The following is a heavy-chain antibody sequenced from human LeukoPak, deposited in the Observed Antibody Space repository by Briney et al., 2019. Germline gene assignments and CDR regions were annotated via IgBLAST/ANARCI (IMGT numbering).Heavy chain of an antibody. CDR2: IYYRGST. CDR3: ARLSGYSSGHYYSDY. D-gene: IGHD3-22*01. V-gene: IGHV4-59*01. Sequence: SETLSLTCTVSGGSISSDYWSWIRQPPGKGLEWIGYIYYRGSTNYNPSLKSRVTISVDTSKNQFSLKLSPVTAADTAVYYCARLSGYSSGHYYSDYWGQGTLVTVSS. J-gene: IGHJ4*02. CDR1: GGSISSDY.